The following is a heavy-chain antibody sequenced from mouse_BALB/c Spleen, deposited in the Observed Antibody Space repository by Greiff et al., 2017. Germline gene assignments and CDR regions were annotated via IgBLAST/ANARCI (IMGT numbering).Heavy chain of an antibody. J-gene: IGHJ2*01. CDR2: IYPGGGYT. CDR1: GYTFTNYW. V-gene: IGHV1-63*02. CDR3: DRKTGSSYFDY. Sequence: VQLQQSGAELVRPGTSVKLSCKASGYTFTNYWLGWVKQRPGHGLEWIGDIYPGGGYTNYNEKFKGKATLTSHTSSCTAYMQLSSLTSEASAGYFCDRKTGSSYFDYWGQGTTLTVSS. D-gene: IGHD4-1*01.